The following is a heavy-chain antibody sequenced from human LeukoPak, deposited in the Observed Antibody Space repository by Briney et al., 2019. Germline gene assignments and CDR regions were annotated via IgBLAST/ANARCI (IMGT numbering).Heavy chain of an antibody. CDR2: IHPGTGDT. D-gene: IGHD3-10*01. Sequence: TSVKVSCKALGYSFRDHHVIWVRQAPGQGLEWMGWIHPGTGDTKFGQNFQGRLTMTWDTSITTAYMDLIELTSDDTAVYYCSSHYGPGPVWGQGTLVTASS. CDR1: GYSFRDHH. CDR3: SSHYGPGPV. V-gene: IGHV1-2*02. J-gene: IGHJ4*02.